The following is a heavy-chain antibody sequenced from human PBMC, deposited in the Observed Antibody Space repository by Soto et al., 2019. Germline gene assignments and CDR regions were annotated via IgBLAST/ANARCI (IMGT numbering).Heavy chain of an antibody. V-gene: IGHV3-48*01. D-gene: IGHD5-12*01. CDR1: TCVSYS. J-gene: IGHJ3*02. CDR2: ISSSSSTI. CDR3: ARVSIGTLSGYDWARAFDI. Sequence: TCVSYSVNCIIKKQGKWLDWVSYISSSSSTIYYADSVKGRFTIPRDNAKNSLYLQMNSLRAEDTAVYYCARVSIGTLSGYDWARAFDIRGQATIVTVSS.